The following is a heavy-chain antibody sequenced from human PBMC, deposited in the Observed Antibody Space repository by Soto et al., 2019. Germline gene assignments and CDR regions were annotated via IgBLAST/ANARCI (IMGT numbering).Heavy chain of an antibody. CDR3: AGLPGKGASATGRGPLDY. CDR1: GYTFTSYA. D-gene: IGHD2-15*01. Sequence: ASVKVSCKASGYTFTSYAMHWVRQAPGQRPEWMGWINAGNGNTKYSQKFQGRVTITRDTSASTAYMELSSLRSEDTAVYYCAGLPGKGASATGRGPLDYWGQGTLVTVSS. J-gene: IGHJ4*02. CDR2: INAGNGNT. V-gene: IGHV1-3*01.